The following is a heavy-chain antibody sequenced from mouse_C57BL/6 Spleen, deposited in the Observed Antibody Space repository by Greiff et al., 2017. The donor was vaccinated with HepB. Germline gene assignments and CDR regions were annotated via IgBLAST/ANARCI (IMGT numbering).Heavy chain of an antibody. Sequence: QVQLQQPGAELVRPGSSVKLSCKASGYTFTSYWMHWVKQRPIQGLEWIGNIDPSDSETHYNQKFKDKATLTVDKSSSTAYMQLSSLTSEDSAVYYCARTYPHPYFDVWGTGTTVTVSS. J-gene: IGHJ1*03. CDR1: GYTFTSYW. CDR2: IDPSDSET. D-gene: IGHD5-1*01. V-gene: IGHV1-52*01. CDR3: ARTYPHPYFDV.